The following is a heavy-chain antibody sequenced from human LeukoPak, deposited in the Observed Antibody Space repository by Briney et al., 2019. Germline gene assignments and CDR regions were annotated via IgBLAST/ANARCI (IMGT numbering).Heavy chain of an antibody. Sequence: SETLSLTCTVSGGSISSSSYYWGWIRQPPGKGLEWIGYIYYSGSTYYNPSLKSRVTISVDTSKNQFSLKLSSVTAADTAVYYCAREGRATYGMDVWGQGTTVTVSS. CDR1: GGSISSSSYY. CDR3: AREGRATYGMDV. D-gene: IGHD1-26*01. CDR2: IYYSGST. J-gene: IGHJ6*02. V-gene: IGHV4-30-4*08.